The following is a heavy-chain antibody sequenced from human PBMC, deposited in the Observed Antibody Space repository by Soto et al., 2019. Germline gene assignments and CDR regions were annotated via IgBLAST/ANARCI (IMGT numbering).Heavy chain of an antibody. CDR2: INHSGST. D-gene: IGHD4-4*01. J-gene: IGHJ4*02. V-gene: IGHV4-34*01. CDR3: VRAYIIDY. CDR1: GGSFSGYY. Sequence: TSETLSLTCAVYGGSFSGYYWSWIRQPPGKGLEWIGEINHSGSTNYNPSLKSRVTISVDTSKNQFSLYLQMNSLRVEDTAVYYCVRAYIIDYWGQGTLVTVSS.